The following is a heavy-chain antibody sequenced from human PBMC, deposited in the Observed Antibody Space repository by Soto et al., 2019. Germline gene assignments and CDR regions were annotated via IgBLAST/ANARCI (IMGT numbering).Heavy chain of an antibody. V-gene: IGHV3-7*05. CDR2: IKQDGSEK. CDR1: GFTFSSYW. D-gene: IGHD3-3*01. CDR3: AREQIPINYDFWSGYGGIGEDAFDI. J-gene: IGHJ3*02. Sequence: PGGSLRLSCAASGFTFSSYWMSWVRQAPWKGLEWVANIKQDGSEKYYVDSVKGRFTISRDNAKNSLYLQMNSLRAEDTAVYYCAREQIPINYDFWSGYGGIGEDAFDIWGQGTMVTVS.